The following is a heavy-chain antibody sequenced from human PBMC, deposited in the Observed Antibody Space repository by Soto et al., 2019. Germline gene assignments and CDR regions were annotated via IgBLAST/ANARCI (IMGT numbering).Heavy chain of an antibody. D-gene: IGHD3-10*01. Sequence: QVQLQESGPGLVKPSQTLSLTCTVSGGSISSGDYYWSWIRQHPGKGLEWIGYIYYSGSTYYNPSLKSRVTISGDTSKNQFSLKLSSVTAADTAVYYGARDVPPGRGSPNFYYYGRDVWGQGATVTVSS. CDR1: GGSISSGDYY. CDR2: IYYSGST. V-gene: IGHV4-31*03. CDR3: ARDVPPGRGSPNFYYYGRDV. J-gene: IGHJ6*02.